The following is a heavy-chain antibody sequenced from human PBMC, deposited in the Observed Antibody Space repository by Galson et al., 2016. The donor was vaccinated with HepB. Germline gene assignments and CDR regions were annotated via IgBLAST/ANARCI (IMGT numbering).Heavy chain of an antibody. V-gene: IGHV3-23*01. D-gene: IGHD2/OR15-2a*01. Sequence: SLRLSCAASGFTFSSYAMDWLRQAPGKGLEWVAPVNGGGETTFYADSVRGRFTISRDTSYNTLYLQMDRLRAEDTAIYYCAQDILGVPSYWGQGTLVTVSS. CDR2: VNGGGETT. CDR3: AQDILGVPSY. CDR1: GFTFSSYA. J-gene: IGHJ4*02.